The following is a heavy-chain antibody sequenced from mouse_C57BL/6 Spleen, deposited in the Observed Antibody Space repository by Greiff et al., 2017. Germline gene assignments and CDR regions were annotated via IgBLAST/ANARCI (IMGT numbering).Heavy chain of an antibody. CDR3: ARSSYDMDY. CDR1: GYAFSSSW. J-gene: IGHJ4*01. CDR2: IYPGDGDT. Sequence: VQLQQSGPELVKPGASVKISCKASGYAFSSSWMNWVKQRPGKGLEWIGRIYPGDGDTNYNGKFKGKATVTADKSSSTAYMQLSSLTSEDSAVYFCARSSYDMDYWGKGTSVTVSS. V-gene: IGHV1-82*01. D-gene: IGHD1-1*01.